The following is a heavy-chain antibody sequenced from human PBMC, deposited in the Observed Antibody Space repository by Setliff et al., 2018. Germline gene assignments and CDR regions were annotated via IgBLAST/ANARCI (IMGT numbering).Heavy chain of an antibody. V-gene: IGHV3-7*01. Sequence: GGSLRLSCVASGFTFSRYWMTWVRQAPGKGLEWVANIKEDGSEKYYVDSVKGRFTMSRDNAKNSLYVQMNSLRAEDTAVYYCARDDGYNNRWYYYWGQGTLVTVSS. CDR3: ARDDGYNNRWYYY. D-gene: IGHD6-13*01. CDR2: IKEDGSEK. CDR1: GFTFSRYW. J-gene: IGHJ4*02.